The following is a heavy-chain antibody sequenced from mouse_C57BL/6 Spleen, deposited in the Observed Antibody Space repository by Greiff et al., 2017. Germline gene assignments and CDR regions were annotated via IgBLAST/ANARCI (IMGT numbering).Heavy chain of an antibody. CDR2: IYPGSGST. V-gene: IGHV1-55*01. Sequence: QVQLKQPGAELVKPGASVKMSCKASGYTFTSYWITWVKQRPGQGLEWIGDIYPGSGSTNYNEKFKSKATLTVDTSSSTAYMQLSSLTSEDSAVYYCARWDDGYYGSDYWGQGTTLTVSS. CDR3: ARWDDGYYGSDY. D-gene: IGHD2-3*01. J-gene: IGHJ2*01. CDR1: GYTFTSYW.